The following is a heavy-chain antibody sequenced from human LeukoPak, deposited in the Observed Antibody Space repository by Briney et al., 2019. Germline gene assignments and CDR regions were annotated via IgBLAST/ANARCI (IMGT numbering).Heavy chain of an antibody. D-gene: IGHD3-10*01. CDR1: GFTFDDYA. CDR2: ISWNSGSI. V-gene: IGHV3-9*01. CDR3: AKASISMVRGVIDY. J-gene: IGHJ4*02. Sequence: PGRSLRLSCAASGFTFDDYAMHWVRQAPGEGLEWVSGISWNSGSIGYADSVKGRFTISRDNAKNSLYLQMNSLSAEDTALYYCAKASISMVRGVIDYWGQGTLVTVSS.